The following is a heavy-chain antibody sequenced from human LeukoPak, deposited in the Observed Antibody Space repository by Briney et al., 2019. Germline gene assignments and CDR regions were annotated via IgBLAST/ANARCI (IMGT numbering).Heavy chain of an antibody. Sequence: KTSETLSLTCTVSGGSISSYDWSWIRQPPGKGLEWIGYIYYSGSTNYNPSLKSRVTISVDTSKNQFSLKLSSVTAADTAVYYCARDAGAVAPYFDYWGQGTLVTVSS. D-gene: IGHD6-19*01. CDR1: GGSISSYD. J-gene: IGHJ4*02. CDR2: IYYSGST. V-gene: IGHV4-59*01. CDR3: ARDAGAVAPYFDY.